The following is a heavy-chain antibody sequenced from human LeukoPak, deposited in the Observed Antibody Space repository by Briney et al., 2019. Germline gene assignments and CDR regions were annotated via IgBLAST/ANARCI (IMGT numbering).Heavy chain of an antibody. CDR3: ARSHGQYDFWSGYYHPYFDY. CDR2: INHSGST. D-gene: IGHD3-3*01. Sequence: PSETLSLTCAVYGGSFSGYYWSWIRQPPGKGLKWIGEINHSGSTNYNPSPKSRVTISVDTSKNQFSLKLSSVTAADTAVYYCARSHGQYDFWSGYYHPYFDYWGQGTLVTVSS. V-gene: IGHV4-34*01. J-gene: IGHJ4*02. CDR1: GGSFSGYY.